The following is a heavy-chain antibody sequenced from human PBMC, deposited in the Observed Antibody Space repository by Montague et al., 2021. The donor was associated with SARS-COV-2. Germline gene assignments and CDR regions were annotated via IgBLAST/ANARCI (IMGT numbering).Heavy chain of an antibody. V-gene: IGHV4-59*01. CDR2: IYYSGST. J-gene: IGHJ3*02. Sequence: SETLSLTCTVSGGSISSYYWSWIRQPPGKGLEWIGYIYYSGSTNYNPSLKSRVTISVDMSKNQFSLKLSSVTVADTAVYYCASDRLNTIFGVVINDAFDXWGQGTMVTVSS. CDR3: ASDRLNTIFGVVINDAFDX. D-gene: IGHD3-3*01. CDR1: GGSISSYY.